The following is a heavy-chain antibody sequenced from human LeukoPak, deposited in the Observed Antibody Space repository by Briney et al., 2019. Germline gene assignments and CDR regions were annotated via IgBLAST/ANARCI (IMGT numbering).Heavy chain of an antibody. V-gene: IGHV4-59*01. CDR3: ARDFFAKSASFVAFDI. Sequence: SETLSLTCTVSGGSISSYYWTWIRQPPGKGLEWIGYIYNSESTNYNPSLKSRVTISVDTSKSQFSLNLSSVTAADTAVYYCARDFFAKSASFVAFDIWGPGTMVTVSS. CDR1: GGSISSYY. J-gene: IGHJ3*02. CDR2: IYNSEST. D-gene: IGHD2/OR15-2a*01.